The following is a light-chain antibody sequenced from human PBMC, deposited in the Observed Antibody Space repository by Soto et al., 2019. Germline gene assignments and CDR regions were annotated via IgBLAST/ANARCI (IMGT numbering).Light chain of an antibody. CDR2: GAS. CDR1: QSARSS. V-gene: IGKV3D-15*01. J-gene: IGKJ4*01. Sequence: ELVLTQSPATLSVSPGERATLSCRASQSARSSLAWYQQKPGQAPRLLIFGASTRATGIPARFSGSGSGTDFTLTISSLQSEDFGVYFCQQYDNWPLTFGGGTKVDIK. CDR3: QQYDNWPLT.